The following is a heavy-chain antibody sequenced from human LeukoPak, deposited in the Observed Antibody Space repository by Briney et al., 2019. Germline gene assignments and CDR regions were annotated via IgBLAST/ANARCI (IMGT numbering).Heavy chain of an antibody. CDR2: VHNVGST. V-gene: IGHV4-39*01. Sequence: SETLSLTCTVSGVSTTNGIYYWAWIRQPPGKGLEWIGRVHNVGSTYYNLSLRSRVTMCIDTSKNQFSLRLNSVTAADTAVYYCARHAEYNSGWHFYLDHWGQGILVTVSS. D-gene: IGHD6-19*01. J-gene: IGHJ4*02. CDR3: ARHAEYNSGWHFYLDH. CDR1: GVSTTNGIYY.